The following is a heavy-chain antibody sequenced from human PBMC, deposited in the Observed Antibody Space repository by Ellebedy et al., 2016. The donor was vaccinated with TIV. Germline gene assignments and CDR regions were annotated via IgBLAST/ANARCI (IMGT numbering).Heavy chain of an antibody. D-gene: IGHD6-13*01. Sequence: GGSLRLXCAASGFTFSSYAMHWVRQAPGKGLEWVAVISHDGSNKYYADPVKGRFTISRDNSKNTLYLQMNSLRAEDTAVYYCAKDAEGGSSFYYFDYWGQGTLVTVSS. V-gene: IGHV3-30*04. J-gene: IGHJ4*02. CDR2: ISHDGSNK. CDR3: AKDAEGGSSFYYFDY. CDR1: GFTFSSYA.